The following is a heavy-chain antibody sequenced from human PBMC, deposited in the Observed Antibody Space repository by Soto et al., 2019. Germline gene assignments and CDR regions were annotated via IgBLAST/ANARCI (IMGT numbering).Heavy chain of an antibody. CDR3: ARECDSSSWYYYYYGMDV. J-gene: IGHJ6*02. D-gene: IGHD6-13*01. CDR2: MNPNSGNT. CDR1: GYTFTSYD. V-gene: IGHV1-8*01. Sequence: AASVKVSCKASGYTFTSYDINWVRQATGQGLEWMGWMNPNSGNTGYAQKFQGRVTMTRNTSISTAYMELSSLRSEDTAVYYCARECDSSSWYYYYYGMDVWGQGTTVTVSS.